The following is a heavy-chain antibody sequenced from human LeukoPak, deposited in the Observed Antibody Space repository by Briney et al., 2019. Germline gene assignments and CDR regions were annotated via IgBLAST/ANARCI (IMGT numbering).Heavy chain of an antibody. J-gene: IGHJ4*02. V-gene: IGHV4-4*02. CDR3: ARGWASGSYYNY. Sequence: PSETLSLTCAVSGDSITNSHWWSWVRQPPGKGLEWIGVIYLSGDTDYNPSLKSRVTISIDESKNQFSLKLSSVTAADTAVYYCARGWASGSYYNYWGQGTLVTVSS. D-gene: IGHD1-26*01. CDR2: IYLSGDT. CDR1: GDSITNSHW.